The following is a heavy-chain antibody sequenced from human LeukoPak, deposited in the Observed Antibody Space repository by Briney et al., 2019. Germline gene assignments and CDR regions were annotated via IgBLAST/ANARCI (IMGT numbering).Heavy chain of an antibody. V-gene: IGHV1-69*04. Sequence: SVKVSCKASGGTFSSYAISWVRQAPGQGLEWMGRIIPILGIANYAQKFQGRVTITADKSTSTAYMELSSLRSEDTAVYYCARPSKYSSSLYGDYFDYWGQGTLVTVSS. CDR3: ARPSKYSSSLYGDYFDY. D-gene: IGHD6-13*01. CDR2: IIPILGIA. J-gene: IGHJ4*02. CDR1: GGTFSSYA.